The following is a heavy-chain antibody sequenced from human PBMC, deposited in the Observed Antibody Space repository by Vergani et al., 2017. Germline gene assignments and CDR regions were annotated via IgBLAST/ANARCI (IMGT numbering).Heavy chain of an antibody. CDR3: ARATRFWIFGVERSGSLDY. CDR1: GGSISSSNW. V-gene: IGHV4-4*02. Sequence: QVQLQESGPGLVKPSGTLSLTCAVSGGSISSSNWWSWVRQPPGKGLEWIGEIYHSGSTNYNPSLKSRVTISVDKSKNQFSLKLSSVTAADTAVYYCARATRFWIFGVERSGSLDYWGQGTLVTVSS. J-gene: IGHJ4*02. D-gene: IGHD3-3*01. CDR2: IYHSGST.